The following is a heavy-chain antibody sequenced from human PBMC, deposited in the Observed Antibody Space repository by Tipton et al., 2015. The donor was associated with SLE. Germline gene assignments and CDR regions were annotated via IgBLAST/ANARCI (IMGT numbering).Heavy chain of an antibody. V-gene: IGHV3-30*04. D-gene: IGHD3-10*01. Sequence: RSLRLSCAASGFTFSSYAMHRVRQAPGKGLEWVAVISYDGSNKYYADSVKGRFTSPRDNSKNTLYLQMNSLRAEDTAVYYCAKDTSYYGSGRGDAFDIWGQGTMVSVSS. CDR3: AKDTSYYGSGRGDAFDI. CDR1: GFTFSSYA. CDR2: ISYDGSNK. J-gene: IGHJ3*02.